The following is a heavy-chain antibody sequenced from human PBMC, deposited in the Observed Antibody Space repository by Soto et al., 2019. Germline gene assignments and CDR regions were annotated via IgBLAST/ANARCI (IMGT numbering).Heavy chain of an antibody. CDR2: IIPIFGTA. CDR3: AREAVLVPAAMGPNWFDP. V-gene: IGHV1-69*12. Sequence: QVQLVQSGAEVKKPGSSVKVSCKASGGTFSSYAISWVRQAPGQGLEWMGGIIPIFGTANYAQKFQGRVTITADESSSTAYIELSSLRSEDTAVYYCAREAVLVPAAMGPNWFDPWGQGTLVTVSS. CDR1: GGTFSSYA. J-gene: IGHJ5*02. D-gene: IGHD2-2*01.